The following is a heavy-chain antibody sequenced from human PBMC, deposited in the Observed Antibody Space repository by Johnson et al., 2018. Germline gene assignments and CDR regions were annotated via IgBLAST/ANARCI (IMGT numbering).Heavy chain of an antibody. CDR3: AKDRPSTVTTPPSYYYCYYMDV. J-gene: IGHJ6*03. CDR2: ISSSGGST. CDR1: GFTFSIYA. D-gene: IGHD4-17*01. Sequence: EVQLVESGGGLVKPGGSLRLSCAASGFTFSIYAMTWVRQVPGKGLEWVSVISSSGGSTYYADSVKGRFTIPIDNSKKTLYLQMGSLRAEDTAVYYCAKDRPSTVTTPPSYYYCYYMDVWGKGTTVTVSS. V-gene: IGHV3-23*04.